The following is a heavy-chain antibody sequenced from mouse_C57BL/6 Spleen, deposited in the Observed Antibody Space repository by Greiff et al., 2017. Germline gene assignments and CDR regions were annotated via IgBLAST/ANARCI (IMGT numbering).Heavy chain of an antibody. Sequence: QVQLQQSGPELVKPGASVKISCKASGYAFSSSWMNWVKQRPGKGLEWIGRIYPGDGDTNYNGKFKGKATLTADKSASTAYMQLSSLTSEDSAVYLCARSGDYDGYWGQGTTLTVSS. D-gene: IGHD2-4*01. J-gene: IGHJ2*01. V-gene: IGHV1-82*01. CDR3: ARSGDYDGY. CDR1: GYAFSSSW. CDR2: IYPGDGDT.